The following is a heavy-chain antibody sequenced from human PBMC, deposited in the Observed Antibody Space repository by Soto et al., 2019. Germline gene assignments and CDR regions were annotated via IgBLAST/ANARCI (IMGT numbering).Heavy chain of an antibody. Sequence: GGSLRLSFAASGFNFSNYAMHWVRQAQVRGLEWVAVISFHGRYKYYGDSVKGRFTISRDNSKNTLDLQMSSLRPEDTARYYCAIDRGLWGGGHDVNFEYSGKGSQVGVCS. D-gene: IGHD5-12*01. CDR2: ISFHGRYK. J-gene: IGHJ4*02. CDR3: AIDRGLWGGGHDVNFEY. CDR1: GFNFSNYA. V-gene: IGHV3-30*03.